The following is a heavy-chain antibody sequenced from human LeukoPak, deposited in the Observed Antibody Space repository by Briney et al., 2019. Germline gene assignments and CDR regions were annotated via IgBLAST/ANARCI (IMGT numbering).Heavy chain of an antibody. Sequence: ASVKVSCKASGYTFAGQYMHWVRQAPGQGLEWMGWISLNSGGTNYAQKFQGRVTMTRDTSISTVYMELSRMRSDDTAVYYCAKSGGPYGDYYWYFDLWGRGTLVIVSS. D-gene: IGHD4-17*01. CDR2: ISLNSGGT. CDR3: AKSGGPYGDYYWYFDL. J-gene: IGHJ2*01. CDR1: GYTFAGQY. V-gene: IGHV1-2*02.